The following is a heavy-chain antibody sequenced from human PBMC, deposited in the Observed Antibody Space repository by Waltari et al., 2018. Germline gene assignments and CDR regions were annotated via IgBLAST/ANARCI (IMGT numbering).Heavy chain of an antibody. D-gene: IGHD3-22*01. CDR3: ARADYYDSSGLDH. V-gene: IGHV1-69*02. CDR1: GGAFTDYT. Sequence: QVQLVQSGAEVKKPGSSVKVSCKTSGGAFTDYTFNWVRQAPGQGLEWMGRNVPLVDIADYTQEFQGRATFTADTSTRTAYMTLRNLRSEDTAVYYCARADYYDSSGLDHWGPGTLVTVSS. J-gene: IGHJ4*02. CDR2: NVPLVDIA.